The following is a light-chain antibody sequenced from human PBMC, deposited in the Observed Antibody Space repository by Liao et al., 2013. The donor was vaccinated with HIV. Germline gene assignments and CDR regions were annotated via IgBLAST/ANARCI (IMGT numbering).Light chain of an antibody. CDR1: KLGDKY. V-gene: IGLV3-1*01. CDR2: QDN. J-gene: IGLJ3*02. CDR3: QAWDSSRV. Sequence: SYELTQPPSVSVSPGQTASITCSGDKLGDKYVCWYQQKPGQSPVVVIYQDNKRPSGIPERFSGSNSGNTATLTISGTQAMDEADYYCQAWDSSRVFGGGTKLTVL.